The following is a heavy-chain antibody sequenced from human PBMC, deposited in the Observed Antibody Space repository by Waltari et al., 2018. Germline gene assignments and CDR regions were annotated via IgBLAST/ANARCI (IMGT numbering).Heavy chain of an antibody. CDR2: IYYSGST. Sequence: QLQLQESGPGLVKPSETLSLTCTVSGGSINSSSYYWGWIRQPPGKRLEWIGSIYYSGSTYYNPSLKSRVTISVDTSENQFSLQLSSVTAADTAVYYCARDSSYGSSWYSLDYFDSWGQGTLVTVSS. D-gene: IGHD6-13*01. V-gene: IGHV4-39*07. CDR1: GGSINSSSYY. J-gene: IGHJ4*02. CDR3: ARDSSYGSSWYSLDYFDS.